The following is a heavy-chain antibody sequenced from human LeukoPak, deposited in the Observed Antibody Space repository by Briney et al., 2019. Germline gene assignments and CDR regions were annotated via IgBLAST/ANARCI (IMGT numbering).Heavy chain of an antibody. CDR3: ARVQDCSGGSCYLEYFQH. CDR1: GYTFTSYD. V-gene: IGHV7-4-1*02. Sequence: ASVKVSCKASGYTFTSYDINWVRQATGQGLEWMGWMNTNTGNPTYAQGSTGRFVFSLDTSVSTAYLQISSLKAEDTAVYYCARVQDCSGGSCYLEYFQHWGQGTLVTVSS. CDR2: MNTNTGNP. J-gene: IGHJ1*01. D-gene: IGHD2-15*01.